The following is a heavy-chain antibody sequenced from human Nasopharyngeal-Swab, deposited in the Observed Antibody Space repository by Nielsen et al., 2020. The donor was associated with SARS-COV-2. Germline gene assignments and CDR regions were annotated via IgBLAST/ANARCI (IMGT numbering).Heavy chain of an antibody. CDR1: GFTVSSNY. V-gene: IGHV3-53*05. CDR2: FYSGCST. CDR3: AREKAVAGIGGYHYYGMDV. Sequence: GGSLRLSCAASGFTVSSNYMSWVRQAPGKGLEWVSVFYSGCSTYYIDSVKGRFTVSRDNSRNTLYLQMNSLRPEDTAVYYCAREKAVAGIGGYHYYGMDVWGQGTTVTVSS. D-gene: IGHD6-19*01. J-gene: IGHJ6*02.